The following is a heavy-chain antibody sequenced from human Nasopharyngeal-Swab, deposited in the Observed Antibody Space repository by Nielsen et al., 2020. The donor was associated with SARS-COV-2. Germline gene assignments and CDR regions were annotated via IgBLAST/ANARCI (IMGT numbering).Heavy chain of an antibody. CDR3: ARAGSIAVAGNWYFDL. CDR2: IGTAGDT. D-gene: IGHD6-19*01. CDR1: GFTFSSYD. J-gene: IGHJ2*01. Sequence: GASLKISCAASGFTFSSYDMHWVRQATGKGLEWVSAIGTAGDTYYPGSVKGRFTISRENAKNSLYLQMNSLRAGDTAVYYCARAGSIAVAGNWYFDLWGRGTLVTVSS. V-gene: IGHV3-13*01.